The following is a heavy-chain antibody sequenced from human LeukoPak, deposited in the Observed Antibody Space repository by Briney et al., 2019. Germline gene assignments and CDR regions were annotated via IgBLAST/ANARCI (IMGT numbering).Heavy chain of an antibody. J-gene: IGHJ4*02. Sequence: ASVKDSCKASGYTFTSYDINWVRQATGQGLEWMGWTNPNSGNTGYAQKFQGRVTMTRNTSISTAYMELSSLRSEDTAVYYCARGSHYYDSSGNKFDYWGQGTLVTVSS. V-gene: IGHV1-8*01. CDR1: GYTFTSYD. D-gene: IGHD3-22*01. CDR3: ARGSHYYDSSGNKFDY. CDR2: TNPNSGNT.